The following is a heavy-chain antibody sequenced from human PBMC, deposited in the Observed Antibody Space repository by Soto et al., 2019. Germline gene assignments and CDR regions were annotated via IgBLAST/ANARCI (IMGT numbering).Heavy chain of an antibody. Sequence: QVQLVESGGGVVQPGKSLRLSCAASGFTFDSYEMHWVRQAPGKGLESVATISNDGTIEKYAESVKGRFTISRDNSKNALYLHMNSLRLEDTAVYYCAPGAAALFAYWGQGTLVTVSS. CDR2: ISNDGTIE. CDR3: APGAAALFAY. J-gene: IGHJ4*02. V-gene: IGHV3-30-3*01. CDR1: GFTFDSYE. D-gene: IGHD6-13*01.